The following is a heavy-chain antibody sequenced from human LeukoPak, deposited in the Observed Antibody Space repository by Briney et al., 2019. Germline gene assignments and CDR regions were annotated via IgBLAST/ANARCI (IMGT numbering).Heavy chain of an antibody. J-gene: IGHJ4*02. CDR3: ARVYRGVAPFY. D-gene: IGHD3-3*01. CDR1: GGSISSYY. Sequence: PSETLSLTCTVSGGSISSYYWSWIRQPPGKGLEWIGYIYYSESTNYNPSLKSRVTISVDTSKNQFSLKLSSVTAADTAVYYCARVYRGVAPFYWGQGTLVTVSS. CDR2: IYYSEST. V-gene: IGHV4-59*01.